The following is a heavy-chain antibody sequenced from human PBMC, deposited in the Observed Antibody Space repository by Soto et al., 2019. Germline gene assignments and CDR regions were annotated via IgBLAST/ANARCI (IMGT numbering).Heavy chain of an antibody. CDR3: AKSEYSSSPYYYYYGMDV. J-gene: IGHJ6*02. V-gene: IGHV3-23*01. Sequence: RRLSCAASGFTFGSYAMSWVRQAPGKGLEWVSAISGSGGSTYYADSVKGRFTISRDNSKNTLYLQMNSLRAEDTAVYYCAKSEYSSSPYYYYYGMDVWGQGTTVTVSS. CDR2: ISGSGGST. CDR1: GFTFGSYA. D-gene: IGHD6-6*01.